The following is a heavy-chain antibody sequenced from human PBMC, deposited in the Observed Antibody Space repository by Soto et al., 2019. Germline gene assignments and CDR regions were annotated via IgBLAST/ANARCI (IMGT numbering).Heavy chain of an antibody. CDR2: IYPGDFDT. CDR3: ARRPLGAVAGHDAFDI. V-gene: IGHV5-51*01. D-gene: IGHD6-19*01. CDR1: GYNFTTNW. Sequence: GESLKISCKTSGYNFTTNWIGWVRQMPGKGLEWMGIIYPGDFDTRYSPSFQGQVIILADKSISTAYLQWSSLKASDTAMYYCARRPLGAVAGHDAFDIWGQGTMVTVSS. J-gene: IGHJ3*02.